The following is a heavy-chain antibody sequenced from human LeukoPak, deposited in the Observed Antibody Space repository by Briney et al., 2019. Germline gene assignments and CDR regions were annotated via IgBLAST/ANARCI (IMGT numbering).Heavy chain of an antibody. CDR2: ISWNGGTI. V-gene: IGHV3-9*03. CDR3: AKGPTYSSSSLFDY. D-gene: IGHD6-6*01. J-gene: IGHJ4*02. CDR1: GFTFHDYA. Sequence: PGGSLRLSCAASGFTFHDYAMHWVRQAPGKGLEWVSGISWNGGTIDYADSVKGRFTISRDNAKNSLYLQMNSLRPEDMALYYCAKGPTYSSSSLFDYWGQGIVVAVSS.